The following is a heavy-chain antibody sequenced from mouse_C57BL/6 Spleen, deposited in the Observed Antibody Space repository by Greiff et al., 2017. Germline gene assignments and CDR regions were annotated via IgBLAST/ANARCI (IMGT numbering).Heavy chain of an antibody. J-gene: IGHJ2*01. CDR3: ARSATGYFDY. CDR1: GYTFTSYW. Sequence: QVQLQQPGAELVMPGASVKLSCKASGYTFTSYWMHWVKQRPGQGLEWIGEIAPSDSYTNYNQKFKGKSTLTVDKSSSTAYMQLSSLTSEDSAVYYCARSATGYFDYWGQGTTLTVSS. D-gene: IGHD1-1*01. CDR2: IAPSDSYT. V-gene: IGHV1-69*01.